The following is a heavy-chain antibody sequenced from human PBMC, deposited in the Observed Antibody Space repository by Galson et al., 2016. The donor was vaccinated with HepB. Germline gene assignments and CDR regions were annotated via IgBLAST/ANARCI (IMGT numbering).Heavy chain of an antibody. CDR3: ARLGRYCTPNNCYPANGMNV. Sequence: QSGAEVKKPGESLKISCKVSGDTFNNYWIAWVRQMPGKGLEWMGMIYPDDSDARYSPSFRGQVTFSADKSITTAYLQWSSLQTSDSAIYYCARLGRYCTPNNCYPANGMNVWGQGTTVTVSS. CDR1: GDTFNNYW. V-gene: IGHV5-51*01. J-gene: IGHJ6*02. D-gene: IGHD2-8*01. CDR2: IYPDDSDA.